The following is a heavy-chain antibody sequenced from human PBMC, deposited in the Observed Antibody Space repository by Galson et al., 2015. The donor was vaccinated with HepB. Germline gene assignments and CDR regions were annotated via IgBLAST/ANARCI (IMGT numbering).Heavy chain of an antibody. CDR1: GYTFNRYG. CDR2: VSTYGGHT. V-gene: IGHV1-18*01. Sequence: SVKVSCKASGYTFNRYGLIWVRQAPGQGLEWMGWVSTYGGHTNYAQRLQDRVTMTTDTSTTTAYVELRSLRSDDTAVYYCARVGGTPGPRYCSSTSCYTFDYWGQGILVTVSS. D-gene: IGHD2-2*02. CDR3: ARVGGTPGPRYCSSTSCYTFDY. J-gene: IGHJ4*02.